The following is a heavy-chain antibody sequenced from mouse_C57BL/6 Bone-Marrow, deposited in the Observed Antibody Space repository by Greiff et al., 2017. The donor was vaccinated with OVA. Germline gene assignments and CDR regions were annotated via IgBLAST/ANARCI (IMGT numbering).Heavy chain of an antibody. J-gene: IGHJ1*03. CDR2: IWTGGGT. Sequence: VQRVESGPGLVAPSQILSITCTVSGFSLTSYAISWVRQPPGKGLEWLGVIWTGGGTNYNSALKSRLSISKDNSKSQVFLKMNSLQTDDTARYYCARNWLTGHWYFDVWGTGTTVTVSS. V-gene: IGHV2-9-1*01. CDR1: GFSLTSYA. D-gene: IGHD4-1*01. CDR3: ARNWLTGHWYFDV.